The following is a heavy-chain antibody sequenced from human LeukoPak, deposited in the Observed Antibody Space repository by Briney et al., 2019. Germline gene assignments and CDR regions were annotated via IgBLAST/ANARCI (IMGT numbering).Heavy chain of an antibody. J-gene: IGHJ3*02. Sequence: ASVKVSCKASGYTFTSYGISWVRQAPGQGLEWMGWISAYNGNTIYAQKLQGRVTMTTDTSTSTAYMELRSLRSDDTAVYYCARPITIFGVYDAFDIWGQGTMVTVSS. CDR3: ARPITIFGVYDAFDI. CDR2: ISAYNGNT. D-gene: IGHD3-3*01. V-gene: IGHV1-18*01. CDR1: GYTFTSYG.